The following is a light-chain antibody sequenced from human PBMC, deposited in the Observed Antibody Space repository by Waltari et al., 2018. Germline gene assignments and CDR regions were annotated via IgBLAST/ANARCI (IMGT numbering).Light chain of an antibody. CDR3: QSYDNRLSYV. CDR2: ASN. Sequence: QSLLTQPPSVSAAPGQRVTISCTWSSSNFAHLDVHWYHQLPGQAPKLLIFASNNRPSGVPDRFSGSKSGTSASLAITGLQPEDEGDYYCQSYDNRLSYVFGSGTKVTVL. J-gene: IGLJ1*01. CDR1: SSNFAHLD. V-gene: IGLV1-40*01.